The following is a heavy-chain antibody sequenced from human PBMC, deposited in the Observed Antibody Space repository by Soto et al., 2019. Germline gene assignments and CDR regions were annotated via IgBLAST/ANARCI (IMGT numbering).Heavy chain of an antibody. CDR2: ISPKNGNT. CDR1: GYSFSTYD. V-gene: IGHV1-18*04. CDR3: ATSYDSGFDP. J-gene: IGHJ5*02. D-gene: IGHD3-3*01. Sequence: ASVKVSCKASGYSFSTYDISWLRQAPGQGPEWMGRISPKNGNTNYAQNFQDRVTMTADTSSSTAYMELRGLRSDDTAKYYCATSYDSGFDPWGQGTQVTVSS.